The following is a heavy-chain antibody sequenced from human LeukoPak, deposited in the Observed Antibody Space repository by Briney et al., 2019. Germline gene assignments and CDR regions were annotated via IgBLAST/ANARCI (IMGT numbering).Heavy chain of an antibody. CDR3: ARHPPRDGSAFDY. CDR1: GFTFSSYSMN. V-gene: IGHV4-39*01. CDR2: MYYSGTT. J-gene: IGHJ4*02. Sequence: GSLRLSCVASGFTFSSYSMNWVRQAPGKGLEWIASMYYSGTTFYSPSLKSRVTISVDTSKNQLSLKLGSVTAADTAVYYCARHPPRDGSAFDYWGQGALVTVSS.